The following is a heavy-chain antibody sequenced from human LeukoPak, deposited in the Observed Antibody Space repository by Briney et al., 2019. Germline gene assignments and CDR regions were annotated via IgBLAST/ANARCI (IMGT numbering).Heavy chain of an antibody. CDR2: IGRGGDDK. D-gene: IGHD1-26*01. V-gene: IGHV3-11*01. CDR1: GFTFSDYY. CDR3: ATDIRAVGDSRYFDY. J-gene: IGHJ4*02. Sequence: GGSLRLSCAGSGFTFSDYYMSWIRQSPGKGLEWLAHIGRGGDDKNYADSVKGRFTISRDNAENSVFLQMNSLRIEDTAICYCATDIRAVGDSRYFDYWGQGALVTVSS.